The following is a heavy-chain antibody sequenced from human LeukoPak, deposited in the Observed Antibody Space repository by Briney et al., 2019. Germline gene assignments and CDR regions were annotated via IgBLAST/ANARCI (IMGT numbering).Heavy chain of an antibody. D-gene: IGHD1-26*01. V-gene: IGHV4-38-2*02. CDR3: ARDVGGSYLFDY. CDR2: IYHSGST. Sequence: SETLSLTCSVSGYSISSGNYWGWIRLPPGKGLQWIGSIYHSGSTYYNPSLKSRVTMSVDTSKNQFSLKLSSVTAADTAVYYCARDVGGSYLFDYWGQGTLVTVSS. CDR1: GYSISSGNY. J-gene: IGHJ4*02.